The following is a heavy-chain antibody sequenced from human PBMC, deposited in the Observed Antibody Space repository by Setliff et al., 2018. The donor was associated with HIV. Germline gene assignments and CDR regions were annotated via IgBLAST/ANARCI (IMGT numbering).Heavy chain of an antibody. CDR2: VYYSDGRST. V-gene: IGHV4-39*07. CDR1: GGSISTPTYY. Sequence: PSETLSLTCTVSGGSISTPTYYWGWIRQPPGKGLEWITTVYYSDGRSTTYADSVKGRFAISRDNSKNTLYLQMNSLRAEDTAVYYCARVDKYYDILTGYYDYFDYWGQGTLVTVSS. J-gene: IGHJ4*02. D-gene: IGHD3-9*01. CDR3: ARVDKYYDILTGYYDYFDY.